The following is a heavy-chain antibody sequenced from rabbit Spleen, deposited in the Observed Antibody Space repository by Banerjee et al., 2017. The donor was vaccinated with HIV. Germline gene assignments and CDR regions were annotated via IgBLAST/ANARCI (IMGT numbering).Heavy chain of an antibody. CDR1: GFSFSGSYW. Sequence: QSLEESGGDLVKPGASLTLTCTASGFSFSGSYWMSWVRQAPGKGLEWIACIYAGSSGSTNYTSWAKGRFTISKTSPTTVTLQMTSLTDADTATYFCARFYAGYGDFGFAAMWGQGTLVTVS. CDR2: IYAGSSGST. CDR3: ARFYAGYGDFGFAAM. D-gene: IGHD7-1*01. V-gene: IGHV1S40*01. J-gene: IGHJ4*01.